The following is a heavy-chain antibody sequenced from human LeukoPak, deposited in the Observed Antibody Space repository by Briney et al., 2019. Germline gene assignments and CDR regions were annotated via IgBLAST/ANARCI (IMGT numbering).Heavy chain of an antibody. D-gene: IGHD3-3*01. V-gene: IGHV3-13*01. CDR1: GFTFSSYD. CDR2: IGTAGDT. J-gene: IGHJ4*02. CDR3: ARANEYAYDFWSGRYVGYYFDY. Sequence: PGGSLRLSCAASGFTFSSYDMHWVRQATGEGLEWVSAIGTAGDTYYPGSVKGRFTISRENAKNSLYLQMNSLRAEDTAVYYCARANEYAYDFWSGRYVGYYFDYWGQGTLVTVSS.